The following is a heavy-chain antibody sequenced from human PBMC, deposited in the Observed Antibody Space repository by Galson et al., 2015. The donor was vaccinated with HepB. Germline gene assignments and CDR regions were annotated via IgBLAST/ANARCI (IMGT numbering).Heavy chain of an antibody. CDR3: ARDYASSWYFNHYYGMDV. CDR2: ISYDGSNK. CDR1: GFTLSRYT. D-gene: IGHD6-13*01. Sequence: SLRLSCAASGFTLSRYTMNWVRQAPGKGLEWVAVISYDGSNKYYADSVKGRFTISRDNSKNTLYLQMNSLRAEDTAVYYCARDYASSWYFNHYYGMDVWGQGTTVTVSS. J-gene: IGHJ6*02. V-gene: IGHV3-30*04.